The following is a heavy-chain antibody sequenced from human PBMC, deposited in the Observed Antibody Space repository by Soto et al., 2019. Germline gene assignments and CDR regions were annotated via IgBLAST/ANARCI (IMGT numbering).Heavy chain of an antibody. J-gene: IGHJ6*03. D-gene: IGHD6-13*01. V-gene: IGHV4-59*12. CDR3: ARYAGGAVRGSSWYVNYGYYMDV. CDR1: GDSISSYH. CDR2: ISNSGST. Sequence: SETLSLTCTVSGDSISSYHWSWIRQPPGKGLEWIGYISNSGSTNHFPSLKSRVTISVDTSKSQFSLKLNSVTAADTAMYYCARYAGGAVRGSSWYVNYGYYMDVWGKGTTVTVSS.